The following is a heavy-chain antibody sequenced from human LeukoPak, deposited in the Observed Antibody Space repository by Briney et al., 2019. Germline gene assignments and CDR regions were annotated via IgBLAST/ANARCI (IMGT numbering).Heavy chain of an antibody. J-gene: IGHJ4*02. CDR3: ARGEDIVVVVAATYFDY. Sequence: ASVKVSCKASGYTFTSYGTSWVRQAPGQGLEWMGWISAYNGNTNYAQKLQGRVTMTTDTSTSTAYMELRSLRSDDTAAYYCARGEDIVVVVAATYFDYWGQGTLVTVSS. CDR1: GYTFTSYG. D-gene: IGHD2-15*01. CDR2: ISAYNGNT. V-gene: IGHV1-18*01.